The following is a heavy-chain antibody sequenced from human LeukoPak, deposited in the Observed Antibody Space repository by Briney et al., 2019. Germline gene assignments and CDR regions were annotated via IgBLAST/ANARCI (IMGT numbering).Heavy chain of an antibody. CDR3: ARDLVGDYVPGY. J-gene: IGHJ4*02. CDR2: IRYDGSNK. CDR1: GFTFSNYG. V-gene: IGHV3-30*02. Sequence: GGSLRLSCAASGFTFSNYGMNWVRQAPGKGLEWVAFIRYDGSNKYYADSVKGRFTISRDNAKNSLYLQMNSLRAEDTAVYYCARDLVGDYVPGYWGQGTLVTVSS. D-gene: IGHD4-17*01.